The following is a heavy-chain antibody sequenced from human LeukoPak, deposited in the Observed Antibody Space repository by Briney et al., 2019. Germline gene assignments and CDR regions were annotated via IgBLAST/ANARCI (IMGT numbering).Heavy chain of an antibody. CDR2: ISGSGGST. J-gene: IGHJ4*02. CDR1: GFTFSSYA. Sequence: PGGSLRLSCAASGFTFSSYAMSWVRQAPGKGLEWVSAISGSGGSTYYADSVKGRFTISRDNSKNTLYLQMNSLGAEDTAIYYCAKGDYGGNSGSFFDYWGQGTLVTVFS. V-gene: IGHV3-23*01. CDR3: AKGDYGGNSGSFFDY. D-gene: IGHD4-23*01.